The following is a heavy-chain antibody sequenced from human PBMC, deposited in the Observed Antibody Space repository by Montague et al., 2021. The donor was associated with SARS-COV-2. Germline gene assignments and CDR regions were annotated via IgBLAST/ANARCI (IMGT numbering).Heavy chain of an antibody. CDR2: ICYSGST. Sequence: SETLSLTCTVSGGSISGYYWSWIRQPPGKGLEWIGYICYSGSTKYNPFLESRVTVSVDRSKNQVSLKLSSVTAADTAVYYCARLLRSCTNGVCRTYYYYAMDVWGQGTTVTVSS. J-gene: IGHJ6*02. V-gene: IGHV4-59*01. CDR3: ARLLRSCTNGVCRTYYYYAMDV. D-gene: IGHD2-8*01. CDR1: GGSISGYY.